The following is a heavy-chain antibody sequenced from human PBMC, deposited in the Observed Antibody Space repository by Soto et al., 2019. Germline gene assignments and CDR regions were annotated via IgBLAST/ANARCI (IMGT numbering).Heavy chain of an antibody. D-gene: IGHD2-15*01. CDR2: INPSGGST. V-gene: IGHV1-46*01. CDR3: ARDFVPEATYCSGGSCYSYYYGMDV. J-gene: IGHJ6*02. CDR1: GYTFTSYY. Sequence: ASVKVSCKASGYTFTSYYMHWVRQAPGQGLEWMGIINPSGGSTSYAQKFQGRVTMTRDTSTSTVYMELSSLRSEDTAVYYCARDFVPEATYCSGGSCYSYYYGMDVWGQGTTVTVSS.